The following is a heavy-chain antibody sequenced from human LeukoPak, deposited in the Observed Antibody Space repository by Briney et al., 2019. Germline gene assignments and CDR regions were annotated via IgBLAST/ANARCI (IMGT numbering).Heavy chain of an antibody. CDR1: GGSMSNYY. CDR3: ARHISGAATLD. Sequence: SETLSLTCSVSGGSMSNYYGSWIRQPPGKGLEWIAYIYYTGSTYYNPSLKSRVTMSVGTSKNQFSLTLSSVTAADTAVYYCARHISGAATLDWGQGTLVTVSS. J-gene: IGHJ4*02. CDR2: IYYTGST. V-gene: IGHV4-59*08. D-gene: IGHD3-3*02.